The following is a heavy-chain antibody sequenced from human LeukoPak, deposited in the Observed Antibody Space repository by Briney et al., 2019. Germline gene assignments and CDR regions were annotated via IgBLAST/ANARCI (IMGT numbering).Heavy chain of an antibody. CDR1: GGSISDYY. V-gene: IGHV4-4*07. Sequence: SETLSLTCTVSGGSISDYYWTWIRQPAGKGLEWIGRIYSSGSTSYNPSLKSRVTMSVDTSKNQFSLKLNSMTAADTAVYYCARVSQGTTYYTFFDYWGQGTLVTVSS. CDR2: IYSSGST. CDR3: ARVSQGTTYYTFFDY. D-gene: IGHD3/OR15-3a*01. J-gene: IGHJ4*02.